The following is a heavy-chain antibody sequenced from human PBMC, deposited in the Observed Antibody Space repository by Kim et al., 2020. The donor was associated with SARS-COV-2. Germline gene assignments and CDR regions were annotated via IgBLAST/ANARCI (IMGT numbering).Heavy chain of an antibody. Sequence: DSGKGRFTISRDNAKNSLYLQMNSLRDEDTAVYYCARDDLQSSIPGAFDIWGQGTMVTVSS. D-gene: IGHD2-2*01. J-gene: IGHJ3*02. CDR3: ARDDLQSSIPGAFDI. V-gene: IGHV3-48*02.